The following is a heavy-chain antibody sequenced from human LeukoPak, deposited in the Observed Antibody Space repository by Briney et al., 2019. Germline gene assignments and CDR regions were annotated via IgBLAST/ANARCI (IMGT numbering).Heavy chain of an antibody. J-gene: IGHJ1*01. CDR3: ARDSSEFRSLLFH. Sequence: SVKVSCKASGGTFIRHTISWVRQSPGQGLEWMGGITPMFGTSNYAQKFRGRVTITADESTSTAYVELSSLRSEDTAVYYCARDSSEFRSLLFHWGQGTLVTVSS. CDR1: GGTFIRHT. D-gene: IGHD1-14*01. CDR2: ITPMFGTS. V-gene: IGHV1-69*01.